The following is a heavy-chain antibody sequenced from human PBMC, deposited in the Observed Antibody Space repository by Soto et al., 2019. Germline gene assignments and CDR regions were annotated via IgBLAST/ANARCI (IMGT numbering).Heavy chain of an antibody. CDR1: GYSLTSYY. D-gene: IGHD3-10*02. J-gene: IGHJ4*02. V-gene: IGHV1-46*01. CDR3: ASSYVTSRPIDF. CDR2: TNPSDGST. Sequence: QVQLVQSGAEVRKPGASVKVSCKASGYSLTSYYMHWVRQAPGQGLEWMGITNPSDGSTNYAQKFQGRVTMTRDTSTSTVYMEMTSLRSEDTAVYYCASSYVTSRPIDFWGQGTLVTVSS.